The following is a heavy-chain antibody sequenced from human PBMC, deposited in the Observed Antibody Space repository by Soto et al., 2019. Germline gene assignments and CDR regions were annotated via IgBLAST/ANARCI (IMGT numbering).Heavy chain of an antibody. J-gene: IGHJ4*02. V-gene: IGHV3-30*18. CDR2: ISYDGSNK. D-gene: IGHD4-17*01. CDR1: GFTFSSYG. Sequence: QVQLVESGGGVVQPGRSLRLSCAASGFTFSSYGMHWVRQAPGKGLEWVAVISYDGSNKYYADSVKGRFTISRDNSKNTLYLQMNSLRAEDTAVYYCAKDFSHDYSDYGWGQGTLVTVSS. CDR3: AKDFSHDYSDYG.